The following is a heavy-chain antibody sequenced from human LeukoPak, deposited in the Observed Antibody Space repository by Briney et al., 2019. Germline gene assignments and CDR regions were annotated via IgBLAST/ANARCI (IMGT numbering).Heavy chain of an antibody. J-gene: IGHJ3*02. CDR2: IYTSGST. D-gene: IGHD5-18*01. CDR1: GGSISSGSYY. CDR3: ARRIQLWLPRENDAFDI. V-gene: IGHV4-61*02. Sequence: SETLSLTCTVSGGSISSGSYYWSWIRQPAGKGLEWIGRIYTSGSTNYNPSLKSRVTISVDTSKNQFSLKLSSVTAADTAVYYCARRIQLWLPRENDAFDIWGQGTMVTVSS.